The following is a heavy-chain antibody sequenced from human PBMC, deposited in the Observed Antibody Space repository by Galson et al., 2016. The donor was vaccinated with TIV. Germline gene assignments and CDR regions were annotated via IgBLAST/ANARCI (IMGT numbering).Heavy chain of an antibody. D-gene: IGHD2-2*01. CDR3: ARSWSLVAPNWVDH. Sequence: VKVSCKASGYTFTSYHIDWVRQATGQGLEWMGRINPDSGNTGYVQKFQGRVTMTRNISARTVYMELSSLRSEDTAVYYCARSWSLVAPNWVDHWGQGTLVTVSS. CDR2: INPDSGNT. CDR1: GYTFTSYH. V-gene: IGHV1-8*02. J-gene: IGHJ5*02.